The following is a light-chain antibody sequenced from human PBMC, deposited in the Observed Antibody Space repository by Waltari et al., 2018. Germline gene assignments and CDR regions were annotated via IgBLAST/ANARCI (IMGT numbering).Light chain of an antibody. Sequence: QSALTQPASVSGSPGPSITISCTGTSRYVGFYNYVSWYQQHPGKAPKLMIYDVSNRPSGVSNRFSGSKSGNTASLTISGLQAEDEADYYCSSYTSSSTLYVFGTGTKVTVL. CDR3: SSYTSSSTLYV. V-gene: IGLV2-14*03. CDR2: DVS. J-gene: IGLJ1*01. CDR1: SRYVGFYNY.